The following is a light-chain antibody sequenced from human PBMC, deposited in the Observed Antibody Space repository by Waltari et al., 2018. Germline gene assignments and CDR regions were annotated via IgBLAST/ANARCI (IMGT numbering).Light chain of an antibody. CDR1: SSAIGNYNFF. CDR2: EGT. CDR3: CSYGVRVF. J-gene: IGLJ2*01. Sequence: QSALTQPASVSGSPGQSITISCTGTSSAIGNYNFFVSWYQHRPGEAPKLIIYEGTVRPSGVSDRFSGSKSGNAASLTISGLQAEDEAHYYCCSYGVRVFFGGGTKLTVL. V-gene: IGLV2-23*01.